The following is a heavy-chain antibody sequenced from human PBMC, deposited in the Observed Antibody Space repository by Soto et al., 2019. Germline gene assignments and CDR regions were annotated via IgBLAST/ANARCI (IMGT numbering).Heavy chain of an antibody. CDR3: ATQFHHCGGDCYRGPYFGMDV. CDR1: GYTFTGYY. Sequence: QVQLVQSGSEVKEPGASVKVSCKASGYTFTGYYVLWVRQAPGQGPECMGWINPYTGGTNYAQKFQGRVTMTRDTSISTAYMELSKLISDDTAVYYCATQFHHCGGDCYRGPYFGMDVWGQGTTVTVSS. D-gene: IGHD2-21*02. V-gene: IGHV1-2*02. CDR2: INPYTGGT. J-gene: IGHJ6*02.